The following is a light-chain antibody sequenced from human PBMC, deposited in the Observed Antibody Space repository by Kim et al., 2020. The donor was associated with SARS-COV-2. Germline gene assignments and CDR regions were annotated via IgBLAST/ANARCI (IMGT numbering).Light chain of an antibody. Sequence: SPGERATLSYRSSQSVSSSYLAWYQQKPGQAPRLLIYGASSRATGIPDRFSGSGSGTDFTLTISRLEPEDFAVYYCQQYGSSPPNFGQGTRLEIK. CDR3: QQYGSSPPN. CDR1: QSVSSSY. V-gene: IGKV3-20*01. J-gene: IGKJ5*01. CDR2: GAS.